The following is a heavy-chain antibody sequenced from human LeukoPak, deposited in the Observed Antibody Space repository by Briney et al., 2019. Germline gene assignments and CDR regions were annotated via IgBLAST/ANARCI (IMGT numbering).Heavy chain of an antibody. Sequence: GGSLRLSCAASGFTFSSYAMSWVRQAPGKGLEWVTVISYDGSNKYFADSVKGRFTISRDNSKNTLFLQMNSLRAEDTAVYYCAKDMTQFWSGPDYWGQGTLVTVSS. D-gene: IGHD3-3*01. CDR2: ISYDGSNK. CDR3: AKDMTQFWSGPDY. J-gene: IGHJ4*02. CDR1: GFTFSSYA. V-gene: IGHV3-30*18.